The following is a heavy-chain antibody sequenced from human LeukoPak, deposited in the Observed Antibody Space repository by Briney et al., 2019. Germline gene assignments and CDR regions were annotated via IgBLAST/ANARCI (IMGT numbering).Heavy chain of an antibody. D-gene: IGHD2/OR15-2a*01. CDR1: GGSITSSNW. CDR3: AREAFLGGPDP. J-gene: IGHJ5*02. Sequence: SGTLSLTCAVSGGSITSSNWWSWVRQPPGKGLEWIGEIYHSGSTNYNPSLKSRVTISVDTPRSQFSLKLISVTAADTAVYYCAREAFLGGPDPWGQGTLVTVSS. V-gene: IGHV4-4*02. CDR2: IYHSGST.